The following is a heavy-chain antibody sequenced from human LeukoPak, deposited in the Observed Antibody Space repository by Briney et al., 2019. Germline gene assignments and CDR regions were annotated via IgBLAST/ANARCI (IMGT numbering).Heavy chain of an antibody. CDR2: IFYSGST. Sequence: SETLSLTCTVSGGSISNKHYFWGWIRQPPGKGLEWIGSIFYSGSTYYNPSLKSRVTISVDTSENQFSLKMTSVTAADTGVYYCARTGTRPHWGQGTLVTVSS. CDR1: GGSISNKHYF. V-gene: IGHV4-39*01. J-gene: IGHJ4*02. CDR3: ARTGTRPH. D-gene: IGHD1-14*01.